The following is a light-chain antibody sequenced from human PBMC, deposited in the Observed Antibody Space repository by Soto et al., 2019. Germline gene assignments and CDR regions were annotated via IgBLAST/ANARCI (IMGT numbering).Light chain of an antibody. V-gene: IGKV1-27*01. CDR3: QKYNSAPWT. Sequence: DNQMTQSPTSLSASVGDRVIITCRASQGISNYLAWYQQKPGEVPRLLIYAASTLQSGVPSRFSGSGSGTDFTITISSLQPEDVATYYCQKYNSAPWTFGQGTKVEIK. J-gene: IGKJ1*01. CDR1: QGISNY. CDR2: AAS.